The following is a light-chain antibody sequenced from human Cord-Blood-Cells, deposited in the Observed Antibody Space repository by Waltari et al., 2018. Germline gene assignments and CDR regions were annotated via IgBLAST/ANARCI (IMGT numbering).Light chain of an antibody. CDR2: EVS. CDR3: SSYTSSSTYV. V-gene: IGLV2-14*01. CDR1: SSVVGGSNY. J-gene: IGLJ1*01. Sequence: QSALTPPASVSGSPGQSITISCTGTSSVVGGSNYVSWYKQHPGKAPKLMIYEVSNRPSGVSNRFSGSKSGNTASLTISGLQAEDEADYYCSSYTSSSTYVFGTGTKVTVL.